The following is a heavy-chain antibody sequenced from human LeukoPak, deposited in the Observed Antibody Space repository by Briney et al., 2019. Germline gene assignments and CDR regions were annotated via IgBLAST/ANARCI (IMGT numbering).Heavy chain of an antibody. Sequence: GGSLRLSCAASGFTFSDFSMNWVRQAPGKGLDWVSSISTTSTYIYYADSVRGRFTISRDNAKDLLYLQMSSLRAEDTAVYYCARGGIYSKAFDYWGQGALVTVSS. CDR3: ARGGIYSKAFDY. J-gene: IGHJ4*02. CDR2: ISTTSTYI. V-gene: IGHV3-21*01. CDR1: GFTFSDFS. D-gene: IGHD4-11*01.